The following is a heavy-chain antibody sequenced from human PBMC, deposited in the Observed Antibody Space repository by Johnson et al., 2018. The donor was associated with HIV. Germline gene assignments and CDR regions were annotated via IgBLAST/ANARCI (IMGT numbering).Heavy chain of an antibody. CDR2: IRYDGSNN. CDR1: GFTFSSYA. V-gene: IGHV3-30*02. CDR3: AKDWDRWLQPPGDAFDI. D-gene: IGHD5-24*01. Sequence: QVQVLESGGGLVQPGGSLRLSCAASGFTFSSYAMSWVRQAPGKWLEWVAFIRYDGSNNYYADYVKGRFTISRDNSKNTRYLQINSLRPGDTAVYYCAKDWDRWLQPPGDAFDIWGQGTTVTVSS. J-gene: IGHJ3*02.